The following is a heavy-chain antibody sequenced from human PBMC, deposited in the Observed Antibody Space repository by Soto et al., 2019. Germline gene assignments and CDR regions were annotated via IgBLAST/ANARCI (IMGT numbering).Heavy chain of an antibody. J-gene: IGHJ4*02. V-gene: IGHV3-30-3*01. D-gene: IGHD5-12*01. CDR2: ISYDGSNK. CDR1: GFTFSSYA. CDR3: AREDLRDGYNRLDY. Sequence: GGSLRLSCAASGFTFSSYAMHWVRQAPGKGLEWVAVISYDGSNKYYADSVKGRFTISRDNSKNTLYLQMNSLRAEDTAVYYCAREDLRDGYNRLDYWGQGTLVTVSS.